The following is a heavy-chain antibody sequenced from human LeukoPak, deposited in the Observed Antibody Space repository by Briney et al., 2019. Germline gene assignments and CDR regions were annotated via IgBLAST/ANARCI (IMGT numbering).Heavy chain of an antibody. D-gene: IGHD2-8*01. CDR2: IKQDGSEI. V-gene: IGHV3-7*04. Sequence: GGSLRLSCAVSGFTFSRYWMTWVRQVPGKGLEWVANIKQDGSEIHYVDSVKGRFSISRDNAKNSLYLQMNSLRAEDTAVYYCARGRTLVLTPAAIPYYFDCGGQGTLVTVSS. J-gene: IGHJ4*02. CDR3: ARGRTLVLTPAAIPYYFDC. CDR1: GFTFSRYW.